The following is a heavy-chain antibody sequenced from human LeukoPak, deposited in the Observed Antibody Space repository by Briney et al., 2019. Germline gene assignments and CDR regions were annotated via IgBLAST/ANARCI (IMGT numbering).Heavy chain of an antibody. J-gene: IGHJ4*02. V-gene: IGHV3-66*01. CDR3: ARGPSKYYFDY. CDR2: IYTSGST. Sequence: PGGSLRLSCAASGFTVSSNYMTWVRQAPGKGLEWVSVIYTSGSTYYADSVKGRFTISRDNSKNTLFLQMNSLRAEDTAVYYCARGPSKYYFDYWGQGTLVTVSS. CDR1: GFTVSSNY.